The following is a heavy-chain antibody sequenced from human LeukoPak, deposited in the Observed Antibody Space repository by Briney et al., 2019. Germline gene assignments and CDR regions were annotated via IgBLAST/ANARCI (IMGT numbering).Heavy chain of an antibody. CDR1: GGSISSGGYY. V-gene: IGHV4-31*03. Sequence: SETLSLTCTVSGGSISSGGYYWSWLRQHPGTGLEWIGYIYYSGSTYYNPSLKSRVTISVDTSKNQFSLKLSSVTAADTAVYYCARVDCSSTSCYTFNPPWFDPWGQGTLVTVSS. J-gene: IGHJ5*02. CDR3: ARVDCSSTSCYTFNPPWFDP. D-gene: IGHD2-2*02. CDR2: IYYSGST.